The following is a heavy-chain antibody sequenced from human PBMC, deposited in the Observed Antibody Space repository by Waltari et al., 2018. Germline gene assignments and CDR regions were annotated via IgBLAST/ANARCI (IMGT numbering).Heavy chain of an antibody. CDR1: GFSFNTFA. CDR3: AKNWGGLDY. J-gene: IGHJ4*02. V-gene: IGHV3-23*01. CDR2: ISNRCDIV. Sequence: EVQLLESGGTLVQPGGSLRLSCAASGFSFNTFAVTWVRQAPGKGLEWVSGISNRCDIVYYADSVKGRFTISRDNSKNTLYLQMNSLRAEDTAVYYCAKNWGGLDYWGQGTLVTVSS. D-gene: IGHD3-16*01.